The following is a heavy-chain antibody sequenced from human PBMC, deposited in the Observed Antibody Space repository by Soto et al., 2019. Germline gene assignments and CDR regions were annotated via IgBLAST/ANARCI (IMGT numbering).Heavy chain of an antibody. V-gene: IGHV3-15*01. D-gene: IGHD3-22*01. J-gene: IGHJ4*02. CDR1: GFTFTDAW. CDR2: IKSKTDSGTA. Sequence: GGSLRLSCAASGFTFTDAWMSWVRQAPGKXLEWVGRIKSKTDSGTADYAAPVKGRFTITRDDSKNTLYLEMSSLKTEDTAVYYCTTVDYYDSVGYYSLDYWGQGTLVTVSS. CDR3: TTVDYYDSVGYYSLDY.